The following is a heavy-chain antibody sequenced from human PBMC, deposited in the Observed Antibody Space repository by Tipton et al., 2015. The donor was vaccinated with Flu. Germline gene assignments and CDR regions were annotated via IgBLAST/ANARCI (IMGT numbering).Heavy chain of an antibody. Sequence: QLVQSGGEVKEPGESLKISCKGSGYNFTTSWIAWVRQMPGKGLDWMGIIYPGDSYTRYSPSFQGQVTISADKSIDTAYLQWSSLKASDTAIYYCARHAGTYYYSSGRSPFDMDVWRRGTTVTVS. CDR2: IYPGDSYT. CDR3: ARHAGTYYYSSGRSPFDMDV. D-gene: IGHD3-10*01. J-gene: IGHJ6*02. V-gene: IGHV5-51*01. CDR1: GYNFTTSW.